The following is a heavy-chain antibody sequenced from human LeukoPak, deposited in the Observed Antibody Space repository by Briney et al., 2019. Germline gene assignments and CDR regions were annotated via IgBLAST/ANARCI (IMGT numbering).Heavy chain of an antibody. CDR2: ISAYNGNT. J-gene: IGHJ4*02. Sequence: ASVKVSFKASRYTFTRYGISWVRQAPGKGREWMGRISAYNGNTNYAQKLQGRVTITTDTSTSTAYLELRSLRSDDTAVYYCARKGRAAAGRWEDYWGQGTVVSVSS. CDR1: RYTFTRYG. V-gene: IGHV1-18*01. CDR3: ARKGRAAAGRWEDY. D-gene: IGHD6-13*01.